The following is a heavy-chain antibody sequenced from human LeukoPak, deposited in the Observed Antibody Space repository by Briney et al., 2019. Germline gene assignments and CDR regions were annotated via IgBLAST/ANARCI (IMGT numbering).Heavy chain of an antibody. Sequence: VASVKVSCKASGGTFSSYAIGWVRQAPGQGLEWMGGIIPILGTANYAQKFQGRVTITADESTSTAYMELSSLRSEDTAVYYCARAGTTMVRGVIILDYWGQGTLVTVSS. V-gene: IGHV1-69*13. CDR1: GGTFSSYA. CDR2: IIPILGTA. D-gene: IGHD3-10*01. CDR3: ARAGTTMVRGVIILDY. J-gene: IGHJ4*02.